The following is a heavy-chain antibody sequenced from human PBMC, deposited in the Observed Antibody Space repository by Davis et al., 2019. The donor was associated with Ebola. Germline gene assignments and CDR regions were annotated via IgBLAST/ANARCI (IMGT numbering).Heavy chain of an antibody. Sequence: ESLKISCAASGFTFSSYAMSWVRQPPGKGLEWIGEINHSGSTNYNPSLKSRVTISVDTSKNQFSLKLSSVTAADTAVYYCARVNTNSSWYGYFDYWGQGTLVTVSS. CDR2: INHSGST. CDR1: GFTFSSYA. V-gene: IGHV4-34*01. D-gene: IGHD6-13*01. J-gene: IGHJ4*02. CDR3: ARVNTNSSWYGYFDY.